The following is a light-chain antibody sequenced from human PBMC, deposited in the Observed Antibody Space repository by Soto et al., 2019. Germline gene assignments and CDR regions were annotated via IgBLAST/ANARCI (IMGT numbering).Light chain of an antibody. CDR2: DAS. CDR3: HHYENRPLT. Sequence: DIQMTQSPASLSASVGDRITIICQASQDIRQYLNWYQQRPGKAPRVLIYDASRLEAGVPSRSSGSGFGTDFTFTISSLHPEDFATYYCHHYENRPLTYGGGTKVEIK. V-gene: IGKV1-33*01. J-gene: IGKJ4*01. CDR1: QDIRQY.